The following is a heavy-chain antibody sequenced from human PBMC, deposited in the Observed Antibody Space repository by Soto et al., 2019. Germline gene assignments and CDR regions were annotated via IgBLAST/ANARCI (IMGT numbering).Heavy chain of an antibody. CDR2: INPSGGST. CDR3: ARDRTYYYDSSGYSFDY. Sequence: RASVKVSCKASGYTFTSYYMHWVRQAPGQGLEWMGIINPSGGSTSYAQKFQGRVTMTRDTSTSTVYMELSSLRSEDTAVYYCARDRTYYYDSSGYSFDYWGQGTLVTVSS. CDR1: GYTFTSYY. J-gene: IGHJ4*02. V-gene: IGHV1-46*01. D-gene: IGHD3-22*01.